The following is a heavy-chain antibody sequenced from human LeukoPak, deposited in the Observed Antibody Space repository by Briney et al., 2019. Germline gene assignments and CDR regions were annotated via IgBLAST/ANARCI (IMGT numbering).Heavy chain of an antibody. D-gene: IGHD4-23*01. Sequence: PSETLSLTCTVSGGSISSYYWSWIRQPPGKGLEWIGYIYYSGSTNYNPSLMSRVTISVDTSKNQFSLKLSSVTAADTAVYYCARIGYGGNSWWFDHWGQGTLVTVSS. CDR3: ARIGYGGNSWWFDH. CDR2: IYYSGST. J-gene: IGHJ5*02. CDR1: GGSISSYY. V-gene: IGHV4-59*01.